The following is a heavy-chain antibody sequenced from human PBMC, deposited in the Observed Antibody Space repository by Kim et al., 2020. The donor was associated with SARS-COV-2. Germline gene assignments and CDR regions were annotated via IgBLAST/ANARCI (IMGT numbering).Heavy chain of an antibody. Sequence: GGSLRLSCAASGFTFSSYGMHWVRQAPGKGLEWVAVISFDGRNKYYADSMKGRFTISRDNSKNTLDLQMNSLRAEDTAVYYCARNAVAGTLIFEGLHFNYWGQGTLVTVSS. J-gene: IGHJ4*02. V-gene: IGHV3-33*05. CDR2: ISFDGRNK. CDR1: GFTFSSYG. D-gene: IGHD6-19*01. CDR3: ARNAVAGTLIFEGLHFNY.